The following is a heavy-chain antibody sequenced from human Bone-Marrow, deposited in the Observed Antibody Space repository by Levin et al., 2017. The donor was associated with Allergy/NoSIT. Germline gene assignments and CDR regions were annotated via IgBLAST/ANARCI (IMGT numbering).Heavy chain of an antibody. CDR1: GFSLNTRRVS. CDR3: VHTKSGYGAAFED. CDR2: IYWDDDK. D-gene: IGHD5-12*01. V-gene: IGHV2-5*02. J-gene: IGHJ4*02. Sequence: KRSGPTLVKPTQTLTVTCTFSGFSLNTRRVSVAWIRQPPGKALEWLALIYWDDDKRYSPSLNSRLTIKKDTSKNQVVLTLTNVDPADTGTYYCVHTKSGYGAAFEDWGQGALVTVSS.